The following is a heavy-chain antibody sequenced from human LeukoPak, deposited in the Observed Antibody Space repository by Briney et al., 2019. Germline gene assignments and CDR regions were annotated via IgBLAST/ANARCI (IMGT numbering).Heavy chain of an antibody. Sequence: GGSLRLSCAASGFTFSSYSMNWVRQAPGKGLEWVSSISRSGRHIYCADSMKGRFTISRDNAKNSLYLQMNGLRAEDTAVYYCARVAEAAAFDYWGQGTLVTVSS. V-gene: IGHV3-21*01. CDR1: GFTFSSYS. D-gene: IGHD6-13*01. CDR3: ARVAEAAAFDY. J-gene: IGHJ4*02. CDR2: ISRSGRHI.